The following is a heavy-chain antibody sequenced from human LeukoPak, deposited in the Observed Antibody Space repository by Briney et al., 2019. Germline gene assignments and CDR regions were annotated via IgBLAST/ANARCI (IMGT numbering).Heavy chain of an antibody. J-gene: IGHJ6*02. Sequence: PGGSLRLSCAASGFTFSTYAMHWVRQAPGKGLEWVAVISYDGNSKWYADSVKGRFTISRDNSKNTLYLQMNSLRAEDTAVYYCARDKGRSVCGMDVWGQGTTVTVSS. CDR1: GFTFSTYA. CDR3: ARDKGRSVCGMDV. V-gene: IGHV3-30-3*01. CDR2: ISYDGNSK.